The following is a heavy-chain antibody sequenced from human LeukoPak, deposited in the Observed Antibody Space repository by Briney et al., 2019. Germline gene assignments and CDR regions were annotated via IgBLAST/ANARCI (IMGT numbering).Heavy chain of an antibody. CDR3: AKRGAEVGVTVAPGDY. J-gene: IGHJ4*02. Sequence: GGSLRLSCAASGFTFTSYGMHWVRQAPGKGLEWVAFIRYDGSNRNYAGSVKGRFTISRDNSRNTLYLQMNSLRAEDTAVYYCAKRGAEVGVTVAPGDYWGQGTLVTVSS. D-gene: IGHD3-16*02. CDR2: IRYDGSNR. V-gene: IGHV3-30*02. CDR1: GFTFTSYG.